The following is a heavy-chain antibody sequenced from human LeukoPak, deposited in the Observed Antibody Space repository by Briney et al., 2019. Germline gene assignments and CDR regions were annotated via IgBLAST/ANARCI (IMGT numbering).Heavy chain of an antibody. V-gene: IGHV3-23*01. J-gene: IGHJ4*02. Sequence: PRGSLRLSCAASGFTFSSYAMSWVRQAPGKGLEWVSAISGSGGSTYYADSVKGRFTISRDNSKNTLYLQMNSLRAEDTAVYYCAKVGWFGELSPFDYWGQGTLVTVSS. CDR1: GFTFSSYA. CDR2: ISGSGGST. D-gene: IGHD3-10*01. CDR3: AKVGWFGELSPFDY.